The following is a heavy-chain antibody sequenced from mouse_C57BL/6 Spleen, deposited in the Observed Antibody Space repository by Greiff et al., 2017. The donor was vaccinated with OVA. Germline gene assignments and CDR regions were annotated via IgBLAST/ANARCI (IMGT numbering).Heavy chain of an antibody. J-gene: IGHJ4*01. CDR1: GYTFTSYW. CDR2: IDPSDSYT. CDR3: ARRGQLRPQDYAMDY. V-gene: IGHV1-59*01. D-gene: IGHD3-2*02. Sequence: VQLQQPGAELVRPGTSVKLSCKASGYTFTSYWMHWVKQRPGQGLEWIGVIDPSDSYTNYNQKFKGKATLPVDTSSSTAYMQLSSLTSEDSAVYYCARRGQLRPQDYAMDYWGQGTSVTVSS.